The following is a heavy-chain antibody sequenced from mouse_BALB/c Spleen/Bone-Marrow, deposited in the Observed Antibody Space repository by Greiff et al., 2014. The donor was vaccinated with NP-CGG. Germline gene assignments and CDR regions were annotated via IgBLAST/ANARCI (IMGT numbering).Heavy chain of an antibody. Sequence: VQLQQSGAELVKSGASVKMSCKASGYTFTSYYIHWVKQRPGQGLEWIGWIYPGDGSTKYNEKFKGKTTLTADKSSSTAYMLLSSLPSEDSAIYFCARTYRTGYGIAYWGQGTLVTVSA. J-gene: IGHJ3*01. CDR3: ARTYRTGYGIAY. CDR2: IYPGDGST. CDR1: GYTFTSYY. D-gene: IGHD3-1*01. V-gene: IGHV1S56*01.